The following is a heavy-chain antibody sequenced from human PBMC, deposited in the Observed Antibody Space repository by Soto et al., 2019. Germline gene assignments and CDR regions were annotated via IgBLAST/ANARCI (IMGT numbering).Heavy chain of an antibody. Sequence: QVQLVQSGAEVKKPGASVKVSCKASGYTFTSYDINWVRQATGQGLEWMGWMNPNSGNTGYAQKFQGRVTMTRNTXIXXAYMELSSLRSEDTAVYYCARGFYGGNSEVDWFDPWGQGTLVTVSS. D-gene: IGHD4-17*01. CDR1: GYTFTSYD. J-gene: IGHJ5*02. V-gene: IGHV1-8*01. CDR2: MNPNSGNT. CDR3: ARGFYGGNSEVDWFDP.